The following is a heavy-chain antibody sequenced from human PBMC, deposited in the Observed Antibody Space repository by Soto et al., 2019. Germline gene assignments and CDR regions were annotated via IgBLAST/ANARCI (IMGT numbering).Heavy chain of an antibody. Sequence: SETLSLTCTVSGGSISSYYWSWIRQPPGKGLEWIGYIYYSGSTNYNPSLKSRVTISVDTSKNQFSLKLSSVTAADTAVYYCARAPSNPYSSSWYYNWFDPWGQGTLVTVSS. CDR3: ARAPSNPYSSSWYYNWFDP. V-gene: IGHV4-59*01. CDR2: IYYSGST. CDR1: GGSISSYY. J-gene: IGHJ5*02. D-gene: IGHD6-13*01.